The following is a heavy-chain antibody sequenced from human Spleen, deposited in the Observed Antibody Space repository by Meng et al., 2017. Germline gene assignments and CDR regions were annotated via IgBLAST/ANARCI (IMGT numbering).Heavy chain of an antibody. J-gene: IGHJ4*02. CDR3: AKDVY. CDR1: GFTFSSYV. V-gene: IGHV3-23*01. Sequence: EVQLWESGGGLVQPGGSLRLSCVASGFTFSSYVMSWVRQAPGKGLEWVSTISGNGDNTYYADSVKGRFTISRDNSKNTLYLQMNSLRADDTAVYYCAKDVYWGQGTLVTVSS. CDR2: ISGNGDNT.